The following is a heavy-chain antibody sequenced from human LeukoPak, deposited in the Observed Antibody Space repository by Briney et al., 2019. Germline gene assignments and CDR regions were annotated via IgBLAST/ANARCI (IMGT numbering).Heavy chain of an antibody. CDR3: ARRYSGYDSFTYGMDV. Sequence: GESLKISCKGSGYSFTSYWIGWVRQMPGKGLEWMGIIYPGDSDTRYSPSFQGQVTISADKSISTAYLQWISLKASDTAMYYCARRYSGYDSFTYGMDVWGQGTTVTVSS. D-gene: IGHD5-12*01. V-gene: IGHV5-51*01. CDR1: GYSFTSYW. J-gene: IGHJ6*02. CDR2: IYPGDSDT.